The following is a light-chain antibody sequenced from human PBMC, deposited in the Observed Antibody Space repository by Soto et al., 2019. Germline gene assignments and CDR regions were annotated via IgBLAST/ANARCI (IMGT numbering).Light chain of an antibody. J-gene: IGKJ1*01. Sequence: DIQMTQSPSTLSAPIGASVTITGRASQNINSWLAWYQQKPGKVPKLLIYKASNLESGVPSRFSGSGFGTEFTLTIRSLQPGDFATYYCQQYSSRSTFGQGTKVDNK. V-gene: IGKV1-5*03. CDR1: QNINSW. CDR2: KAS. CDR3: QQYSSRST.